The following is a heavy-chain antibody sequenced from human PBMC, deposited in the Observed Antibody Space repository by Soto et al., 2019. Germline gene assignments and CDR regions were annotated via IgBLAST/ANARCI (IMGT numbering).Heavy chain of an antibody. CDR2: ISSSSSYI. J-gene: IGHJ5*02. CDR1: GFTFSSYS. Sequence: LRLSCAASGFTFSSYSMNWVRQAPGKGLEWVSSISSSSSYIYYADSVKGRFTISRDNAKNSLYLQMNSLRAEDTAVYYCARDANYIAARPGWFDPWGQGTLVTVSS. V-gene: IGHV3-21*01. CDR3: ARDANYIAARPGWFDP. D-gene: IGHD6-6*01.